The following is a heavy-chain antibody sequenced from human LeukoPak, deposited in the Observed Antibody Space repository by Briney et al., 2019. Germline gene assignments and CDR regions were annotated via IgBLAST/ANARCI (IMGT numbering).Heavy chain of an antibody. D-gene: IGHD2-2*02. Sequence: SVKVSCKASGGTFSSYAISWVRQAPGQGLEWMGGIVPIFGTANYAQKFQGRVTITADESTSTAYMELSSLRSEDTAVYYCARSHASPDIVVVPAAIEEKELHYYYGMDVWGQGTTVTVSS. CDR2: IVPIFGTA. V-gene: IGHV1-69*01. CDR1: GGTFSSYA. J-gene: IGHJ6*02. CDR3: ARSHASPDIVVVPAAIEEKELHYYYGMDV.